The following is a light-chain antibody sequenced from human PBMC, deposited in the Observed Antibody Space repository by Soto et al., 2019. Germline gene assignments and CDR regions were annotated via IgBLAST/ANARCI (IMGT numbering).Light chain of an antibody. CDR1: QSINNNY. CDR3: QQYGGSPRT. Sequence: EIVLTQSPGTLSLSPGERATLSCRASQSINNNYLAWYQQKRGQAPRLLIYGASSRATSIPDRFSGSGSGTDSPLTISRLEPEDFAVYCCQQYGGSPRTFGQGTKVEIK. J-gene: IGKJ1*01. CDR2: GAS. V-gene: IGKV3-20*01.